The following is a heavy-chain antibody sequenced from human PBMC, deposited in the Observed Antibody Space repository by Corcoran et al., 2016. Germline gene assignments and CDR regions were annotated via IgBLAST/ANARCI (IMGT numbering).Heavy chain of an antibody. V-gene: IGHV3-33*01. D-gene: IGHD3-3*01. CDR1: GFTFSSYG. Sequence: QVQLVESGGGVVQPGRYLRLSCAASGFTFSSYGMHWVRKAPGKGLEWVAVIWYDGSNKYYADSVKGRFTISRDNSKNTLYLQMNSLRAEDTAVYYCAREATPSITIFGVVIRRSYYGMDVWGQGTTVTVSS. CDR3: AREATPSITIFGVVIRRSYYGMDV. CDR2: IWYDGSNK. J-gene: IGHJ6*02.